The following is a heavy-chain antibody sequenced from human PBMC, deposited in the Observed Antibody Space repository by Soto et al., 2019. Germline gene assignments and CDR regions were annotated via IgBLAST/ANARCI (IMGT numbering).Heavy chain of an antibody. D-gene: IGHD4-17*01. CDR3: ARVVKAGDYGDYGRYYFDY. J-gene: IGHJ4*01. Sequence: QVHLMQSGAEVKKPGASVKVSCKASGYTFTYYEITWVRQAPGQGLEWMGWISAYSVNRNYAQKLQGRLTMTTDTATNPSYMEMRSLRSDDTAVYYCARVVKAGDYGDYGRYYFDYWGHGTLVTVSS. CDR2: ISAYSVNR. CDR1: GYTFTYYE. V-gene: IGHV1-18*04.